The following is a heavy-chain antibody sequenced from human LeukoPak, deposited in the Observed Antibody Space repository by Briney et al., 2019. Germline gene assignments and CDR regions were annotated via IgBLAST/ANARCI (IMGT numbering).Heavy chain of an antibody. CDR1: GGSISSYY. D-gene: IGHD4-17*01. J-gene: IGHJ3*02. V-gene: IGHV4-59*01. CDR2: IYYSGST. Sequence: SETLSLTCTVSGGSISSYYWSWIRQPPGKGLEWIGYIYYSGSTNYNPSLKSRVTISVDTSKNQFSLKLSSVTAADTAVYYCARGLYDYGDYVGAFDIWGQGTMVTVSS. CDR3: ARGLYDYGDYVGAFDI.